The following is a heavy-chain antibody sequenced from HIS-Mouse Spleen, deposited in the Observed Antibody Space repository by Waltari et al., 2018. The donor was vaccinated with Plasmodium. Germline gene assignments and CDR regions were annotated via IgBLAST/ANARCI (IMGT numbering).Heavy chain of an antibody. CDR1: GCSISRRSYY. Sequence: QLQLQESGPGLVKPSETLSLTCTVPGCSISRRSYYWGWIRPATGTGLEWIGSIDYSGSTYYNPSLKSRVTISVDTSKNQFSLKLSSVTAADTAVYYCARQLAYYDFWSGYSRGYYFDYWGQGTLVTVSS. V-gene: IGHV4-39*01. D-gene: IGHD3-3*01. CDR2: IDYSGST. CDR3: ARQLAYYDFWSGYSRGYYFDY. J-gene: IGHJ4*02.